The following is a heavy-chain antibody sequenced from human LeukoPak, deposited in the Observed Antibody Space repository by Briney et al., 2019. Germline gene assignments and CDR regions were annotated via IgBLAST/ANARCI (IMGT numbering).Heavy chain of an antibody. V-gene: IGHV3-33*01. D-gene: IGHD4-11*01. CDR1: RFIYSHYS. Sequence: PGRSLRLSCVEPRFIYSHYSIHRGCQAPRKGLEWVAVIWSDGSNRFYAGSVKGRFTISRDNSQNTLFLQMNSLRAEDTAMYYFARDAQRGFDYSNSLEYWGHGTLVTVSS. J-gene: IGHJ4*01. CDR2: IWSDGSNR. CDR3: ARDAQRGFDYSNSLEY.